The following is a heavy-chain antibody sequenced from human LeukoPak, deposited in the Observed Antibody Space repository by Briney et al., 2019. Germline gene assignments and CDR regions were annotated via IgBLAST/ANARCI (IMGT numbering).Heavy chain of an antibody. CDR1: GFTFSSYA. J-gene: IGHJ6*02. V-gene: IGHV3-30*04. CDR2: ISYDGSNK. Sequence: SGGSLRLSCAASGFTFSSYAIHWVRQAPGKGLEWVAVISYDGSNKYYADSVKGRFTISRDNSKNTLYLQMNSLRAEDTAVYYCANDGSGSYLYYYYYGMDVWGQGTTVTASS. D-gene: IGHD3-10*01. CDR3: ANDGSGSYLYYYYYGMDV.